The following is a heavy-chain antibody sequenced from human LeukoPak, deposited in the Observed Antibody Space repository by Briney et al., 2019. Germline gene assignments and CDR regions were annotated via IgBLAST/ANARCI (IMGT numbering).Heavy chain of an antibody. J-gene: IGHJ4*02. V-gene: IGHV3-33*06. CDR2: IWYDGSNK. D-gene: IGHD1-26*01. CDR3: AKDPLWDLNYYFDY. Sequence: PGGSLRLSCAASGFTFSSYGMHWVRQAPGKGLEWVAVIWYDGSNKYYADSVKGRFTISRDNSKNTLYLQMNSLRTEDTAVYYCAKDPLWDLNYYFDYWGQGTLVTVSS. CDR1: GFTFSSYG.